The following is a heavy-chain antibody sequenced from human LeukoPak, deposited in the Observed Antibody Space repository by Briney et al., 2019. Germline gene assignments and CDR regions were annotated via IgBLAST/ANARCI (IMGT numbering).Heavy chain of an antibody. J-gene: IGHJ4*02. Sequence: GESLKISCKGSGYNFTNYWIGWVRQMPGKGLEWMGIIYPGDSDTRYSPSFQGQVTISADKSISTAYLQWNSLKASDTAMYYCARLLRNIAAAVYYFDYWGQGTLVTVSS. V-gene: IGHV5-51*01. CDR2: IYPGDSDT. D-gene: IGHD6-13*01. CDR1: GYNFTNYW. CDR3: ARLLRNIAAAVYYFDY.